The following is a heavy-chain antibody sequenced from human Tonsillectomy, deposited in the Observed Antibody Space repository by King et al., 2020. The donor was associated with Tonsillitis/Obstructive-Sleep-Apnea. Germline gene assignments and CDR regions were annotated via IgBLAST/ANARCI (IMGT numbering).Heavy chain of an antibody. J-gene: IGHJ6*03. D-gene: IGHD4-17*01. CDR1: GGSFSGYY. CDR3: ARGVPNSAKGTTVTTRSSSSYMDV. Sequence: VQLQQWGAGLLKPSETLSLTCAVYGGSFSGYYWSWIRQPPGKGLEWIGEINHSGSTNYNPSLKSRVTISVDTSKNQFSLKLGSVTAADTAVYYCARGVPNSAKGTTVTTRSSSSYMDVWGKGTTVTVSS. CDR2: INHSGST. V-gene: IGHV4-34*01.